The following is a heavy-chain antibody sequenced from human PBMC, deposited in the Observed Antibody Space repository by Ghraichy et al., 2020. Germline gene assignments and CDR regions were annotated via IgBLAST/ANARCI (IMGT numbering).Heavy chain of an antibody. CDR1: GFTFSSYS. CDR2: ITSSSRTK. D-gene: IGHD4-23*01. CDR3: ARGSKVVRFFYYDGMDV. V-gene: IGHV3-48*02. Sequence: GGSLRLSCVGSGFTFSSYSMNWVRQSPGKGLEWVSYITSSSRTKSYADSVKGRFTFSRDNAQNSLYLQMNSLRDEDAAVYYCARGSKVVRFFYYDGMDVWGQGTTVTVSS. J-gene: IGHJ6*02.